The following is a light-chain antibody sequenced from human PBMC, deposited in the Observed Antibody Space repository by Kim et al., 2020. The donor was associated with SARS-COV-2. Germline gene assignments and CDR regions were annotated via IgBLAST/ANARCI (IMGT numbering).Light chain of an antibody. CDR3: HVWDKSNDHHL. CDR2: YDK. Sequence: PANTAAIPCAAANIVTNSVHWYQQRPGQPPLMVIYYDKYRPSRIPGRFSGSHSGNTATLTISRVEAGDEADYYCHVWDKSNDHHLFGGGTQLTVL. CDR1: NIVTNS. J-gene: IGLJ2*01. V-gene: IGLV3-21*04.